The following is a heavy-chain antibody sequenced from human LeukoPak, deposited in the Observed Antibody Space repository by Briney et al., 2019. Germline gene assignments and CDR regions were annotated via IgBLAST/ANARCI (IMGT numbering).Heavy chain of an antibody. J-gene: IGHJ6*02. V-gene: IGHV4-31*03. CDR3: AGSYYDFWSGYSLHGMDV. Sequence: PSETLSLTCTVSGGSISSGGYYWSWIRQHPGKGLEWIGYIYYSGSTYYNPSLKSRVTISVDTSKNQFSLKLSSVTAADTAVYYCAGSYYDFWSGYSLHGMDVWGQGTTVTVSS. CDR1: GGSISSGGYY. CDR2: IYYSGST. D-gene: IGHD3-3*01.